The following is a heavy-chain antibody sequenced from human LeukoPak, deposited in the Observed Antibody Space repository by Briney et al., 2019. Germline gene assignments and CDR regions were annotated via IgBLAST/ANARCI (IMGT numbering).Heavy chain of an antibody. Sequence: PGWCVRLSCTASVFILSDSGFDWVRQAPGKGLEWVAFLRYDGRSKYYLDAVKGRFTISRDNSKNTVYLQMDSLRPEDTAVYYCAIGVNYAFDDWGQGTLVTVSS. CDR1: VFILSDSG. CDR2: LRYDGRSK. CDR3: AIGVNYAFDD. J-gene: IGHJ4*02. V-gene: IGHV3-30*02. D-gene: IGHD1-7*01.